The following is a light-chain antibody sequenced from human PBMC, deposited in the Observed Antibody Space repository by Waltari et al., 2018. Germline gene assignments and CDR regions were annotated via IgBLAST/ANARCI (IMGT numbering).Light chain of an antibody. CDR2: DNN. Sequence: QSVLTQPPSVSAAPGQKVTISCSGSSPHIGHTYVSWYQQLPGTAPKLLIYDNNKRPSGIPDRFSASKSGTSATLGIAGLQTGDEADYYCGTWDSSLSAVLFGGGTKLTVL. V-gene: IGLV1-51*01. CDR3: GTWDSSLSAVL. CDR1: SPHIGHTY. J-gene: IGLJ2*01.